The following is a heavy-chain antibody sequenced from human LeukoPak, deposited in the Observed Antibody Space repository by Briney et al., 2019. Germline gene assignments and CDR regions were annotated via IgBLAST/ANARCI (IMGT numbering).Heavy chain of an antibody. V-gene: IGHV3-30*03. CDR3: ASGYSNDYYFDN. J-gene: IGHJ4*02. Sequence: GGSLRLSCAASGFTFSSYGMHWVRQAPGKGLEWVAVISYDGSNKYYADSVKGRFTISRDNSKNTLYLQMNSLRAEDTAVYYCASGYSNDYYFDNWGQGALVTVSS. CDR1: GFTFSSYG. D-gene: IGHD4-11*01. CDR2: ISYDGSNK.